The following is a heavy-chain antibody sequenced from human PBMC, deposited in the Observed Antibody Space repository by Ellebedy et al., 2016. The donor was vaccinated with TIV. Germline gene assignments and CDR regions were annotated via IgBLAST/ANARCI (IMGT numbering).Heavy chain of an antibody. CDR1: DYSIYSGYY. V-gene: IGHV4-38-2*02. Sequence: MPGGSLRLSCTVSDYSIYSGYYWGWIRQAPGKGLEWVGSTSHSGSFSYNPSLKSRVTISIDTSNQFSLRLTSVTAADTAVYYCARLPYSPHWDIDYWGRGTLVTVSS. J-gene: IGHJ4*02. D-gene: IGHD1/OR15-1a*01. CDR3: ARLPYSPHWDIDY. CDR2: TSHSGSF.